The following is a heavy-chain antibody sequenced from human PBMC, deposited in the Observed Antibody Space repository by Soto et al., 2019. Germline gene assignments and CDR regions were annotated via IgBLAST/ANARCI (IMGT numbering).Heavy chain of an antibody. CDR1: GFTFSSYA. J-gene: IGHJ6*02. Sequence: GGSLRLSCAASGFTFSSYAMHWVRQAPGKGLEWVAVISYDGSNKYYADSVKGRFTISRDNSKNTLYLQMNSLRAEDTAVYYCARSSGDQYDSHYYYGMDVWGQGTTVTVSS. V-gene: IGHV3-30-3*01. D-gene: IGHD3-3*01. CDR3: ARSSGDQYDSHYYYGMDV. CDR2: ISYDGSNK.